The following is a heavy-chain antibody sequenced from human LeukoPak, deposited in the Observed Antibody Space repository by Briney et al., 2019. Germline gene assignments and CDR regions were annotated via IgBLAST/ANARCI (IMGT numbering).Heavy chain of an antibody. D-gene: IGHD2-21*02. CDR3: ARAYMTATRHFDY. J-gene: IGHJ4*02. CDR1: GYTFTSHY. CDR2: IIPIFGTA. Sequence: ASVKVSCKASGYTFTSHYMHWVRQAPGQGLEWMGGIIPIFGTANYAQKFQGRVTIAADESTSTAYMELSSLRSEDTAVYYCARAYMTATRHFDYWGQGTLVTVSS. V-gene: IGHV1-69*13.